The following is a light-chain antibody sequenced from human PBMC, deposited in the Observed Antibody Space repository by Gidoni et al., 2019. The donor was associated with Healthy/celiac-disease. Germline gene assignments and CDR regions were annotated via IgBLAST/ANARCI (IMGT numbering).Light chain of an antibody. CDR1: QSALYSSNNKNY. CDR3: QQYYSTPYT. J-gene: IGKJ2*01. CDR2: WAS. V-gene: IGKV4-1*01. Sequence: VLPQSPDSLPVSLGEWATITSMSSQSALYSSNNKNYLAWYQQKPGQPPKLLIYWASTRETGVPDRFSGSGSGTDFTLTISSLQAEDVAVYYCQQYYSTPYTFGQGTKLEIK.